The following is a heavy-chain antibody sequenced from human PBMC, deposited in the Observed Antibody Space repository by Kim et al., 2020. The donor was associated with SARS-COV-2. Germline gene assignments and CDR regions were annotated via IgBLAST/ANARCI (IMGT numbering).Heavy chain of an antibody. CDR3: ARVYSSSWYSFDY. Sequence: YAQKFQGRVTITADESTSTAYMELSSLRSEDTAVYYCARVYSSSWYSFDYWGQGTLVTVSS. V-gene: IGHV1-69*01. D-gene: IGHD6-13*01. J-gene: IGHJ4*02.